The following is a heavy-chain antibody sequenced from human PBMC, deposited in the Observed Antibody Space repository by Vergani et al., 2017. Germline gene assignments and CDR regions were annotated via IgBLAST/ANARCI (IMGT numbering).Heavy chain of an antibody. D-gene: IGHD2-2*01. CDR3: AAERDDYALDY. CDR2: IVVGSGNT. CDR1: GFTFNSSA. Sequence: QMQLVQSGPEVKKPGTSVKVSCKASGFTFNSSAMQWVRQARGQRLEWIGWIVVGSGNTNYAQKFQERVTITRDMSTSTAYMELSSLRSEDTAVYYCAAERDDYALDYWGQGTLVTVSS. J-gene: IGHJ4*02. V-gene: IGHV1-58*02.